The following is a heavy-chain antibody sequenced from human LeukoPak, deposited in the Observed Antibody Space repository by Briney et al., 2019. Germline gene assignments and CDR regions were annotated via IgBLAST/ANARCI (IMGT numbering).Heavy chain of an antibody. CDR1: GFTFSRYA. V-gene: IGHV3-23*01. CDR3: AKDRVKYSSGHTNEHYFDY. Sequence: GGSLRLSCAASGFTFSRYAMSWVRQAPGKGLEWVSTIDGSGGSTYYADSVKGRFTTSRDHSKNTLYLQMNSLTAEDTAVYYCAKDRVKYSSGHTNEHYFDYWGQGTLVTVSS. CDR2: IDGSGGST. J-gene: IGHJ4*02. D-gene: IGHD3-22*01.